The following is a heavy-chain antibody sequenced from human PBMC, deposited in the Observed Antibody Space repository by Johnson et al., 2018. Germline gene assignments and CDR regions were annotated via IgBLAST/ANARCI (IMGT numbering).Heavy chain of an antibody. CDR3: SRDGLQGYDFDY. CDR1: GFTFSDYY. Sequence: QVQLVQSGGGLVKXGGSLRLXCAASGFTFSDYYMSWIRQAPGKGLEWVSYISSSGSTIYYADSVRGRFTISSDDGKRSVYLQMNSLVEEDTAVYYCSRDGLQGYDFDYWGQGTLVTVSS. D-gene: IGHD5-24*01. V-gene: IGHV3-11*04. J-gene: IGHJ4*02. CDR2: ISSSGSTI.